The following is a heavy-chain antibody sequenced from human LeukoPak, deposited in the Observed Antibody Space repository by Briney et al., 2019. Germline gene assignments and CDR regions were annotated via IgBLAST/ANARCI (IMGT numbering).Heavy chain of an antibody. J-gene: IGHJ4*02. CDR3: ARGKLDFAF. CDR2: IKEDGNEK. D-gene: IGHD3-9*01. CDR1: GFTFSDYW. V-gene: IGHV3-7*04. Sequence: GGSLKLSCEASGFTFSDYWMSWVRQAPGKGLEWVANIKEDGNEKYYVDSVKGRFTISRDNAKNAVYLQMNSLTAEDTAVYYCARGKLDFAFWGQGTLVTVSS.